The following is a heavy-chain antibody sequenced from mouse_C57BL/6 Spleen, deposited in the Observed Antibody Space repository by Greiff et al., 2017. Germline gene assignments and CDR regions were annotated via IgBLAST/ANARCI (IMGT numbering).Heavy chain of an antibody. Sequence: QVQLKESGPGLVQPSQSLSITCTVSGFSLTSYGVHWVRQSPGKGLEWLGVIWSGGSTDYNAAFISRLSISKDNSKSQVFFKMNRLQADDTAIYYCARNSPYYYGSSSSFDYCGQGTTLTGSS. CDR3: ARNSPYYYGSSSSFDY. CDR2: IWSGGST. D-gene: IGHD1-1*01. CDR1: GFSLTSYG. J-gene: IGHJ2*01. V-gene: IGHV2-2*01.